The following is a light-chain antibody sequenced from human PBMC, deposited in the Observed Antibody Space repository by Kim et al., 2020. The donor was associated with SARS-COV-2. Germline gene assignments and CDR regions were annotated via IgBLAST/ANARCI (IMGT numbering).Light chain of an antibody. V-gene: IGKV1-39*01. CDR3: QQSYITPFT. CDR2: AAS. CDR1: QSISIH. Sequence: ASVEDRVTIPCRTPQSISIHLNWYQQKPGRAPKLLISAASTLQGGVPSRFSGSGSETDFTLTISSLQPEDFATYFCQQSYITPFTFGPGTKVDIK. J-gene: IGKJ3*01.